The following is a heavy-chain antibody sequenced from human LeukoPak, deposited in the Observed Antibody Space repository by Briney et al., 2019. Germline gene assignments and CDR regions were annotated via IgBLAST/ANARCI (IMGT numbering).Heavy chain of an antibody. CDR2: ISGDGGST. CDR1: GFTFDDYA. J-gene: IGHJ4*02. Sequence: GGSLRLSCAASGFTFDDYAMHWVRQAPGKGLEWVSLISGDGGSTYYADSVKGRFTISRDNSKNSLYLQMNSLRAEDTAVYYCARDVYYYDSSGYYYFDYWGQGTLVTVSS. CDR3: ARDVYYYDSSGYYYFDY. D-gene: IGHD3-22*01. V-gene: IGHV3-43*02.